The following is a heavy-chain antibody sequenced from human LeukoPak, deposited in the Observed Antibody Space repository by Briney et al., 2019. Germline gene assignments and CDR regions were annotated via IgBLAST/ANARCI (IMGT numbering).Heavy chain of an antibody. CDR3: ARDFPDFAFDV. CDR2: IYYSGST. D-gene: IGHD1-14*01. Sequence: SETLSLTCTVSGGSMTSHYWTWIRQPPGKGLEWIGYIYYSGSTDYSPSFQSRVTISVDTSKKQFSLKLSSVTAAGTAVYYCARDFPDFAFDVWGQGTMVTVSS. V-gene: IGHV4-59*11. CDR1: GGSMTSHY. J-gene: IGHJ3*01.